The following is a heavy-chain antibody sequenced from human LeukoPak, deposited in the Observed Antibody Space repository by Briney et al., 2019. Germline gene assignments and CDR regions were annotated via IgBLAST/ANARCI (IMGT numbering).Heavy chain of an antibody. CDR1: GYTFTSYY. D-gene: IGHD3-22*01. V-gene: IGHV1-46*01. Sequence: ASVKVSCKASGYTFTSYYMHWVRQAPGQGLEWMGIINPSGGSTSYAQKFQGRVTMTRDTSTSTAYMELRSLRSDDTAVYYCARATYYYDSSGDIYYYYYYMDVWGKGTTVTVSS. CDR3: ARATYYYDSSGDIYYYYYYMDV. CDR2: INPSGGST. J-gene: IGHJ6*03.